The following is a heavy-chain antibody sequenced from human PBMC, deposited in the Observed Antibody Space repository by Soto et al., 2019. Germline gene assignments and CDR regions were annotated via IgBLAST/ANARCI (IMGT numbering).Heavy chain of an antibody. CDR1: GDSISSNTAA. J-gene: IGHJ6*02. D-gene: IGHD1-1*01. Sequence: SQTLSLTCAISGDSISSNTAAWNWIRQSPSRGLEWLGRAYYRSQWYIDFASSVKSRLTINPDTSKKQISLHLKSVTPEDTAIYYFAREFEATSLDVWGPGTKVTVCS. V-gene: IGHV6-1*01. CDR3: AREFEATSLDV. CDR2: AYYRSQWYI.